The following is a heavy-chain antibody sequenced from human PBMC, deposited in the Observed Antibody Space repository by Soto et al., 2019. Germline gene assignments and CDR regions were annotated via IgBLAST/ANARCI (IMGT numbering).Heavy chain of an antibody. V-gene: IGHV2-5*02. CDR2: SYWDDDK. CDR1: GFSLTTRGVG. CDR3: AHIPNYYQYDWFDP. D-gene: IGHD3-16*01. J-gene: IGHJ5*02. Sequence: QITLKESGPTLVKPTQTLTLTCTFSGFSLTTRGVGVGWIRQPPGNALECLALSYWDDDKRYSPSLQSRLSITTDTSKNQVVLTMTKVDPVDTATYYCAHIPNYYQYDWFDPWGQGTLVSVSS.